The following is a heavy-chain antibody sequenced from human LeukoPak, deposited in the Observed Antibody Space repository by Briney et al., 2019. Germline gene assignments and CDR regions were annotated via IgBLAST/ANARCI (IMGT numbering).Heavy chain of an antibody. CDR2: ISGSGGST. CDR1: GFTFSSYA. J-gene: IGHJ4*02. CDR3: AKPVGSSSWYDY. V-gene: IGHV3-23*01. Sequence: GGPLRLSCAASGFTFSSYAMSWVRQAPGKGLEWVSAISGSGGSTYYADSVKGRFTISRDNSKNTLYLQMNSLRAEDTAVYYCAKPVGSSSWYDYWGQGTLVTVSS. D-gene: IGHD6-13*01.